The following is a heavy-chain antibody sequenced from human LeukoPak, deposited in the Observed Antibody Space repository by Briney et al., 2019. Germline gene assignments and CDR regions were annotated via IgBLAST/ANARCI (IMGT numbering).Heavy chain of an antibody. D-gene: IGHD3-22*01. V-gene: IGHV3-43*02. Sequence: GGSLRLSCAASGFTFDDYAMHLVRHTPRKGLEWVSLFSGVGGSTYYADSVEGRFTISRDNSKNSLYLQMNSLRTEDTALYYCAKGQQRYYYDSSGYTFDYWGQGTLVTVSS. CDR2: FSGVGGST. CDR1: GFTFDDYA. CDR3: AKGQQRYYYDSSGYTFDY. J-gene: IGHJ4*02.